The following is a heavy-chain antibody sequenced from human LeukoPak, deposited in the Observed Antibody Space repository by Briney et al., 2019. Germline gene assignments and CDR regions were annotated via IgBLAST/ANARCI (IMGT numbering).Heavy chain of an antibody. D-gene: IGHD6-13*01. Sequence: PSETLSLTCTVSGGSISSSSYYWGWIRQPPGKGLEWIGSIYYSGSTYYNPSLKSRVTISVDTSKNQFSLKLSSVTAADTAVYYCARLPGIAAAGYDPWGQEPWSPSPQ. V-gene: IGHV4-39*01. CDR2: IYYSGST. CDR1: GGSISSSSYY. J-gene: IGHJ5*02. CDR3: ARLPGIAAAGYDP.